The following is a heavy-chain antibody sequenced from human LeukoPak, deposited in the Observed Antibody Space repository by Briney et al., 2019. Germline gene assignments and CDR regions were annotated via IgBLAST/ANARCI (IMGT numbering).Heavy chain of an antibody. D-gene: IGHD5-12*01. Sequence: GASVKVSCKASGYTFTGYYVHWVRQAPGQGLEWMGGIIPIFGTANYAQKFQGRVTITADESTSTAYMELSSLRSEDTAVYYCASSSGIVATSFPYWGQGTLVTVSS. J-gene: IGHJ4*02. CDR1: GYTFTGYY. V-gene: IGHV1-69*13. CDR3: ASSSGIVATSFPY. CDR2: IIPIFGTA.